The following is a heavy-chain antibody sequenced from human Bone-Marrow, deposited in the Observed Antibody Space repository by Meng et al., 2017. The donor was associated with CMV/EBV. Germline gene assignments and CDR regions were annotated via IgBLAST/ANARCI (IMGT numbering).Heavy chain of an antibody. J-gene: IGHJ5*02. D-gene: IGHD3-9*01. V-gene: IGHV3-23*01. CDR1: GFTFSNYA. CDR2: ISGSGGST. CDR3: VRDLRYFEH. Sequence: LRLSCAASGFTFSNYAMTWVRQAPGKGLEWVSAISGSGGSTYYADSVKDRFTISRDNAQNSVFLEVNSLRAEDTAVYYCVRDLRYFEHWGQGTLVTVSS.